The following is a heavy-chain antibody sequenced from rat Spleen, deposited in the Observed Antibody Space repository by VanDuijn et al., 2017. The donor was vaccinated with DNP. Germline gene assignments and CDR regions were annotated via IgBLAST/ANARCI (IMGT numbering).Heavy chain of an antibody. CDR2: ISFDGGTT. Sequence: EVQLVESGGNLVQPGRSLKLSCAASGFTFSDYYMAWVRQAPTKGLEWVAYISFDGGTTYYGDSVKGRFTISRDNAKSTLYLQMNSLRSEDMATYYCAIYYFSGDNWFAYWGQGTLVTVSS. CDR3: AIYYFSGDNWFAY. J-gene: IGHJ3*01. V-gene: IGHV5-20*01. D-gene: IGHD1-1*01. CDR1: GFTFSDYY.